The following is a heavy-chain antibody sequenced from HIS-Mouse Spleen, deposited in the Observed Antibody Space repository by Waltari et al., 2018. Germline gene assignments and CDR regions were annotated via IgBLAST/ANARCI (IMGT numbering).Heavy chain of an antibody. CDR1: GGSFSGYY. CDR2: INHSGSP. Sequence: QVQLQQWGAGLLKPSETLSLTCAVYGGSFSGYYWSWIRQPPGKGLEWIGEINHSGSPNHNPSLKSRVTISVDTSKNQFSLKLSSVTAADTAVYYCAGLYSNYVSYFQHWGQGTLVTVSS. J-gene: IGHJ1*01. V-gene: IGHV4-34*01. CDR3: AGLYSNYVSYFQH. D-gene: IGHD4-4*01.